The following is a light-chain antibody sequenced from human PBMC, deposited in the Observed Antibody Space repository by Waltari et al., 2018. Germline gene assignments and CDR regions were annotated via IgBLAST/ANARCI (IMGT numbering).Light chain of an antibody. CDR3: MQDSPWPRT. CDR1: QSPVHSDGKTY. V-gene: IGKV2-30*02. Sequence: DIVLTQSPLFLPVTLGQPASMSCRSSQSPVHSDGKTYLNWSHQRPGRSPRRLIYKISMRESGVPDRFSGSGSGTDFTLKISRVEAEDVGVYYCMQDSPWPRTFGQGTKLEI. CDR2: KIS. J-gene: IGKJ2*01.